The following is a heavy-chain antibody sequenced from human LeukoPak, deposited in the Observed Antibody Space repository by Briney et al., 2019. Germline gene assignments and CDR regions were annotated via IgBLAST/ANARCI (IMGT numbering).Heavy chain of an antibody. V-gene: IGHV1-8*02. D-gene: IGHD3-3*01. Sequence: ASVKVSCKASGGTFSSYAISWVRQATGQGLEWMGWMNPNSGNTGYAQKFQGRVTMTRNTSISTAYMELSSLRSEDTAVYYCARVGDYDFWSGYYTNYYYYMDVWGKGTTVTVSS. CDR3: ARVGDYDFWSGYYTNYYYYMDV. J-gene: IGHJ6*03. CDR2: MNPNSGNT. CDR1: GGTFSSYA.